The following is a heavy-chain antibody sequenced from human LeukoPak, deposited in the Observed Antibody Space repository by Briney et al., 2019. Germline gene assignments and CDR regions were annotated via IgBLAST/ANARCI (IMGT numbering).Heavy chain of an antibody. J-gene: IGHJ6*03. V-gene: IGHV4-59*08. CDR1: GGSISSYY. CDR3: ARRVFGEVQYYYYYYMDV. CDR2: IYYSGST. D-gene: IGHD3-3*01. Sequence: SETLSLTCTVSGGSISSYYWSWIRQPPGKGLEWIGYIYYSGSTNYNPSLKSRVTISVDTSKNQFSLKLSSVTAADTAVYYCARRVFGEVQYYYYYYMDVWCKGTTVTVSS.